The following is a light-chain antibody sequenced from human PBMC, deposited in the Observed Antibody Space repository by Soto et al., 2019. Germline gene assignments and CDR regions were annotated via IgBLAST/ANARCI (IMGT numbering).Light chain of an antibody. V-gene: IGKV4-1*01. Sequence: DIVMTQSPDSLAVSLGERATINCKSSQSVLSTSNNKNYLGWYQQKPGQPPKLLIYWASFRESGVPYRFSGSGLRADFTFTISSLQAEDLAVYYCQQYYSTFPFTFGPGTKVEIK. J-gene: IGKJ3*01. CDR3: QQYYSTFPFT. CDR1: QSVLSTSNNKNY. CDR2: WAS.